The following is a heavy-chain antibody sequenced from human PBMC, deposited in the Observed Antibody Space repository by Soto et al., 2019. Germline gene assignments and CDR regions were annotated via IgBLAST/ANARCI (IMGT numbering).Heavy chain of an antibody. Sequence: QVQLVQSGSEVKTPGSSVKVSCKASGGTFSSYTISWVLQAPGQGLEWMGRIIPILGIANYAQKFQSRVTITADKSTSTAYMELSSLRSEDTAVYYWAREEDAGNWIYMFVHCFDYWGQGTLVTVSS. CDR1: GGTFSSYT. V-gene: IGHV1-69*08. D-gene: IGHD1-7*01. CDR3: AREEDAGNWIYMFVHCFDY. CDR2: IIPILGIA. J-gene: IGHJ4*02.